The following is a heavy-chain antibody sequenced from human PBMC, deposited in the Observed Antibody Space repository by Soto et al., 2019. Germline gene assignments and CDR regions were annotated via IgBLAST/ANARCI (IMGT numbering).Heavy chain of an antibody. CDR1: GYTFTSYD. V-gene: IGHV1-8*01. J-gene: IGHJ6*02. Sequence: SVKVSCKASGYTFTSYDINWVRQATVQGLEWMGWMNPNSGNTGYAQKFQGRVTMTRNTSISTAYMELSSLRSEDTAVYYCARRRKNYYYYYGMDVWGQGTTVTVSS. CDR3: ARRRKNYYYYYGMDV. CDR2: MNPNSGNT.